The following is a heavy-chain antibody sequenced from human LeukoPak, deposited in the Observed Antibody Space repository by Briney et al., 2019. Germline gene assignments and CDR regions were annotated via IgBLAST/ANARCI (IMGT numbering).Heavy chain of an antibody. Sequence: GGSLRLSCAASGFIFSSAWMSWVRQAPGKGLEWVGHIKTKSDGWTTNYAAPVKGRFTISRDGSKNMVYLQMNSLKTEDTAVYYCARVGSHRNSGYDSWGQGTLVTVSS. CDR3: ARVGSHRNSGYDS. J-gene: IGHJ5*01. V-gene: IGHV3-15*01. CDR1: GFIFSSAW. D-gene: IGHD5-12*01. CDR2: IKTKSDGWTT.